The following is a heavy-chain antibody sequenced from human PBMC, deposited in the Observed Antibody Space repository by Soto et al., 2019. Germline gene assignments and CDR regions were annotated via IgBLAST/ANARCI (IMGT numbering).Heavy chain of an antibody. Sequence: QLVESGGDLVQPGGSLRLACAASGATFSNFWMHWVRQPPGEGLVWVSRVNIDGSSTTYADSVRGRFNISRDNAKNTVLRQMNRLRDDDTAVYFCAASRGPGVVVYWGQGTLVSVSS. J-gene: IGHJ4*02. CDR3: AASRGPGVVVY. CDR1: GATFSNFW. V-gene: IGHV3-74*03. D-gene: IGHD2-15*01. CDR2: VNIDGSST.